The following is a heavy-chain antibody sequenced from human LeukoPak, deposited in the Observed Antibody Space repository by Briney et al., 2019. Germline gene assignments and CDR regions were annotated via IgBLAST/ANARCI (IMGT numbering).Heavy chain of an antibody. V-gene: IGHV4-39*07. Sequence: SETLSLTCTVSGGSISSSSYYWGWIRQPPGKGLEWIGSIYYSGSTYYNPSLKSRVTISVDTSKNQFSLKLSSVTAADTAVYYCAREEGDGYWGHGTLVTVSS. D-gene: IGHD3-10*01. CDR2: IYYSGST. CDR1: GGSISSSSYY. CDR3: AREEGDGY. J-gene: IGHJ4*01.